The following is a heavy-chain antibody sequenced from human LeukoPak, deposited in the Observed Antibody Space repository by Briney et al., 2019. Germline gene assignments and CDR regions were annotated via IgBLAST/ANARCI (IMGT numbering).Heavy chain of an antibody. CDR1: GGSISSSSYY. Sequence: SETLSLTCTVSGGSISSSSYYWGWIRQPPGKGLEWIGSIYYSGSTYYNPSLKSRVTISVDTSKSQFSLKLSSVTAADTAVYYCAREEHVASNPFDYWGQGTLVTVSS. D-gene: IGHD4-11*01. J-gene: IGHJ4*02. V-gene: IGHV4-39*07. CDR2: IYYSGST. CDR3: AREEHVASNPFDY.